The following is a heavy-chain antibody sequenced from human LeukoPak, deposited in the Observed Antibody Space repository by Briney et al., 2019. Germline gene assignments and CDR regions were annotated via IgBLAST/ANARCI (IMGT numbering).Heavy chain of an antibody. CDR2: IIPIFGTA. Sequence: SVKVSCKASGGTFSSYAISWVRQAPVQGLKWMGGIIPIFGTANYAQKFQGRVTITADESTSTAYMELSSLRSEDTAVYYCARGRSRPEYSNYYYGMDVWGQGTTVTVSS. D-gene: IGHD4-11*01. CDR3: ARGRSRPEYSNYYYGMDV. CDR1: GGTFSSYA. J-gene: IGHJ6*02. V-gene: IGHV1-69*13.